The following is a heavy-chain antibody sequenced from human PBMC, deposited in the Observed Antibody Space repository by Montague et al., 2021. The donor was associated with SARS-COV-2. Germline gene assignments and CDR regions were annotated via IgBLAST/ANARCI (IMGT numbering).Heavy chain of an antibody. D-gene: IGHD1-1*01. CDR1: GGSISGYD. CDR3: AREYRIGQWQTNWYFGL. Sequence: SETLSLTCTVSGGSISGYDWSWIRQPPGKGLEWIGYIYHSGNTKYNPSLKSRVSISADTSKNQFSLRRSSVTAADTAVYYCAREYRIGQWQTNWYFGLWGRGTLVTVSS. CDR2: IYHSGNT. J-gene: IGHJ2*01. V-gene: IGHV4-59*01.